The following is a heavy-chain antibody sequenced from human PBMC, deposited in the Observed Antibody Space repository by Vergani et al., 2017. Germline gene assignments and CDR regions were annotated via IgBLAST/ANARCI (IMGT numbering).Heavy chain of an antibody. CDR1: GFTFSSYE. J-gene: IGHJ5*02. D-gene: IGHD2-2*02. CDR2: ISSSGSTI. CDR3: ARGGYCSSTSCYTTNWFDP. Sequence: VQLVESGGGVVQPGRSLRLSCAASGFTFSSYEMNWVRQAPGKGLEWVSYISSSGSTIYYADSVKGRFTISRDNAKNSLYLQMNSLRAEDTAVYYCARGGYCSSTSCYTTNWFDPWGQGTLVTVSS. V-gene: IGHV3-48*03.